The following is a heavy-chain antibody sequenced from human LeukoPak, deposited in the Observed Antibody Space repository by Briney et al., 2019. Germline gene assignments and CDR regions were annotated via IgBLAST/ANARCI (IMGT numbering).Heavy chain of an antibody. CDR2: IYSGGTT. CDR3: AREEGRNGDYYFDY. J-gene: IGHJ4*02. V-gene: IGHV3-53*01. Sequence: GGSLRLSCAVSGFTVSGNYMSWVRQAPGKGLEWVSLIYSGGTTYYADSVRGRFTISRDNSKNTLYLQMNSLRAEDTAVYYCAREEGRNGDYYFDYWGQGTLVTVSS. D-gene: IGHD5-24*01. CDR1: GFTVSGNY.